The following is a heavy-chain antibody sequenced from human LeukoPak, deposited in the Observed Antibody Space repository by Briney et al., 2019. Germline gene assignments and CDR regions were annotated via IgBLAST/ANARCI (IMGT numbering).Heavy chain of an antibody. CDR3: ARGRGWADY. CDR2: IDPSDSYT. J-gene: IGHJ4*02. Sequence: GESLKISRKGSGYSFTNNWITRVRQMPGKGLEWMGRIDPSDSYTDYSPSFQGHVTISADKSISTAYLQWSSLKASDTAMYYCARGRGWADYWGQGTLVTVSS. D-gene: IGHD6-19*01. V-gene: IGHV5-10-1*01. CDR1: GYSFTNNW.